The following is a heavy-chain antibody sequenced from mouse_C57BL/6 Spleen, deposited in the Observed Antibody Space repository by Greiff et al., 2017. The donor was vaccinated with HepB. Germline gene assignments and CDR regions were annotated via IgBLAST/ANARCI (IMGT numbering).Heavy chain of an antibody. J-gene: IGHJ2*01. CDR2: IDPETGGT. Sequence: QVQLQQSGAELVRPGASVTLSCKASGYTFTDYEMHWVKQTPVHGLEWIGAIDPETGGTAYNQKFKGKAILTADKSSSTAYMELRSLTSEDSAVYYCTRIWEFIRGYWGQGTTLTVSS. CDR3: TRIWEFIRGY. V-gene: IGHV1-15*01. CDR1: GYTFTDYE. D-gene: IGHD1-1*01.